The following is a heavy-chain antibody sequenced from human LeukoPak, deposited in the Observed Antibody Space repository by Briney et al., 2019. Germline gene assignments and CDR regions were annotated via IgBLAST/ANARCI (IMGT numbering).Heavy chain of an antibody. Sequence: GRSLRLSCAASGFTFNSYALHWVRQAPGKGLEWVAVISYDGSNNYYGESVKGRFTISRDNSKNTLYLQMNSLRAEDTAVYYCARETYYYGSGSYIDYWGQGTLVTVSS. CDR3: ARETYYYGSGSYIDY. V-gene: IGHV3-30*04. D-gene: IGHD3-10*01. CDR1: GFTFNSYA. CDR2: ISYDGSNN. J-gene: IGHJ4*02.